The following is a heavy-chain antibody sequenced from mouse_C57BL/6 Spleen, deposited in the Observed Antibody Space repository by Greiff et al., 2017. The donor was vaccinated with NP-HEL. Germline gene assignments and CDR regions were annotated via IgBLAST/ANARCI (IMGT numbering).Heavy chain of an antibody. CDR3: AREPWDGDY. V-gene: IGHV1-64*01. CDR1: GYTFTSYW. D-gene: IGHD4-1*01. CDR2: IHPNSGST. Sequence: QVQLQQPGAELVKPGASVKFSCKASGYTFTSYWMHWVKPRPGQGLEWIGMIHPNSGSTNYNEKFKSKATLTVDKSSSTAYMQLSSLTSEDSAVYYCAREPWDGDYWGQGTTLTVSS. J-gene: IGHJ2*01.